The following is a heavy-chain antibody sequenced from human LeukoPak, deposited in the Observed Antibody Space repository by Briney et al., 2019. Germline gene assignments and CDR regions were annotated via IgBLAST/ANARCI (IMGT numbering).Heavy chain of an antibody. CDR3: ARTGRSYRQFDY. CDR1: GYTFTGYY. V-gene: IGHV1-2*06. CDR2: INPNSGGT. J-gene: IGHJ4*02. D-gene: IGHD1-26*01. Sequence: ASVKVSCEASGYTFTGYYMHWVRQAPGQGLEWMGRINPNSGGTNYAQKFQGRVTMTRDTSISTAYMELSRLRSDDTAVYYCARTGRSYRQFDYWGQGTLVTVSS.